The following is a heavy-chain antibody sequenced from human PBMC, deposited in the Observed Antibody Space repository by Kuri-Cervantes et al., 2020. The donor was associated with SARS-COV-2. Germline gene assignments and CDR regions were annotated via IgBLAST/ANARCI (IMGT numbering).Heavy chain of an antibody. D-gene: IGHD3-22*01. CDR3: ARGDSSGYYFDY. CDR1: GFTFSSYA. J-gene: IGHJ4*02. Sequence: GESLKISCAASGFTFSSYAMHWVRQAPGKGLEWVAVIWYDGSNKYYADSVKGRFTISRDNAKNSLYLQMNSLRAEDTAVYYCARGDSSGYYFDYWGQGTLVTVSS. CDR2: IWYDGSNK. V-gene: IGHV3-33*08.